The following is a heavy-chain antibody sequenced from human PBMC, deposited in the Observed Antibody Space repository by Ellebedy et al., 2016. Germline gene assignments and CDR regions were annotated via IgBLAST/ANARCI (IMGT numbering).Heavy chain of an antibody. CDR1: RFTFSKYW. Sequence: GESLKISXAASRFTFSKYWMHWVRQGPGQGLEWVSRINSDGSSTTYADSVKGRFTISRDNAKNTLYLQMNSLRAEDTAVYYCARGSITVFGGVDVWGKGTTVTVSS. J-gene: IGHJ6*04. CDR2: INSDGSST. V-gene: IGHV3-74*01. D-gene: IGHD3-3*01. CDR3: ARGSITVFGGVDV.